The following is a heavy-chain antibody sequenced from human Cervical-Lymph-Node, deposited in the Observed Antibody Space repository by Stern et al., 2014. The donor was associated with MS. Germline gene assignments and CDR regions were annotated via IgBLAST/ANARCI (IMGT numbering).Heavy chain of an antibody. D-gene: IGHD6-25*01. Sequence: VQLVESGPGLVKPSETLSLTCTVSGGSISSYYWSWIRQPPGKGLEWIGYIYFSGSPAYNSSLKSRVTISLDPSKDPFSLNLNSVTAADTAVYYCARSFDSSGYYYYGMDVWGQGTTVTVSS. CDR1: GGSISSYY. CDR3: ARSFDSSGYYYYGMDV. J-gene: IGHJ6*02. CDR2: IYFSGSP. V-gene: IGHV4-59*08.